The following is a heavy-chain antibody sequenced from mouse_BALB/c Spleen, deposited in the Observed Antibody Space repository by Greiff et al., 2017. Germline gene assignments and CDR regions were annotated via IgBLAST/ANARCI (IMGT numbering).Heavy chain of an antibody. V-gene: IGHV5-12-2*01. CDR2: ISNGGGST. J-gene: IGHJ2*01. CDR1: GFTFSSYT. CDR3: ARQRNWDGFDY. Sequence: EVQLVESGGGLVQPGGSLKLSCAASGFTFSSYTMSWVRQTPEKRLEWVAYISNGGGSTYYPDTVKGRFTISRDNAKNTLYLQMSSLKSEDTAMYYCARQRNWDGFDYWGQGTTLTVSS. D-gene: IGHD4-1*01.